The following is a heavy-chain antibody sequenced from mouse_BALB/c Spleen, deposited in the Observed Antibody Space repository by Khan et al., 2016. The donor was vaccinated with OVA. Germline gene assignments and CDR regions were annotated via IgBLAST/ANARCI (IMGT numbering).Heavy chain of an antibody. CDR3: TRSGWAAFAY. Sequence: QVQLQQSGAELVKPGASVKLSCKAPGYTFTSYYIYWVKQRPGQGLEWIGGINPSNGGTYFNEKFESKATLTVDKSSSTAFMQVSSLTSEDSAVYYCTRSGWAAFAYWGQGTLVTVS. J-gene: IGHJ3*01. CDR2: INPSNGGT. CDR1: GYTFTSYY. D-gene: IGHD1-1*02. V-gene: IGHV1S81*02.